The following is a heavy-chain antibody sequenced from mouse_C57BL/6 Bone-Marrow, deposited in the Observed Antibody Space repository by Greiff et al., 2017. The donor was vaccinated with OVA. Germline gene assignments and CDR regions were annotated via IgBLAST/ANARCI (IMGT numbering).Heavy chain of an antibody. D-gene: IGHD1-1*01. CDR2: ISDGGSYT. V-gene: IGHV5-4*01. J-gene: IGHJ3*01. CDR1: GFTFSSYA. Sequence: EVQVVESGGGLVKPGGSLKLSCAASGFTFSSYAMSWVRQTPEKRLEWVATISDGGSYTYYPDNVKGRFTISRDNATNNLNRQTSRLKSDETAIDYCARDLYYDGSSSAGFAYWGQGTLVTVSA. CDR3: ARDLYYDGSSSAGFAY.